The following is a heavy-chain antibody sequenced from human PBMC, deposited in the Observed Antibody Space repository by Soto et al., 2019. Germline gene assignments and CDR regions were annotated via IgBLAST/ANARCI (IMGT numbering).Heavy chain of an antibody. V-gene: IGHV4-59*01. J-gene: IGHJ4*02. CDR1: GGSISSYF. D-gene: IGHD6-13*01. Sequence: SETLSLTCTVSGGSISSYFYIWVRQPPGKGLEWIGSVYYTGTTDYNPSLKSRVTISVDTSKTQFSLSLRSVTVADTAVYYCARDLAAVPRAFDYWGRGTLVTVSS. CDR3: ARDLAAVPRAFDY. CDR2: VYYTGTT.